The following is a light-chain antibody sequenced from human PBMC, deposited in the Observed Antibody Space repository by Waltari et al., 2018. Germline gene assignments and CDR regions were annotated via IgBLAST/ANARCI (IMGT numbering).Light chain of an antibody. CDR2: DAY. CDR1: QSISSW. Sequence: DIQMTQPPSTLSASVGDRVTITCRASQSISSWLAWYQQKPGKAPKLLIYDAYNLETGVPSRFSGSGSGTDFTFTISSLQPEDIATYYCQQYDNLPYTFGQGTKLEIK. J-gene: IGKJ2*01. CDR3: QQYDNLPYT. V-gene: IGKV1-33*01.